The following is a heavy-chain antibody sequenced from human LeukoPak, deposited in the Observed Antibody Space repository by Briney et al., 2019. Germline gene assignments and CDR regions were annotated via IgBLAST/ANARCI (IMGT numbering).Heavy chain of an antibody. J-gene: IGHJ4*02. CDR1: GYSISSGYY. D-gene: IGHD4-11*01. V-gene: IGHV4-38-2*02. CDR2: IYRSGST. CDR3: ARNAGDYTKPSDY. Sequence: PSETLSLTCTVSGYSISSGYYWGWIRQPPGKGLEWIGTIYRSGSTYYNPSLKRRVPISVDTSRNQFSLQLSSVTAADTAVYYCARNAGDYTKPSDYWGQGTLVTVSS.